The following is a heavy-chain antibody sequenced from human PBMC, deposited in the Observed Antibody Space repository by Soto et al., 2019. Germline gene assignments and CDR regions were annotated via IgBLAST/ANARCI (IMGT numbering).Heavy chain of an antibody. V-gene: IGHV1-2*04. D-gene: IGHD2-2*01. CDR1: GYTFTGYH. Sequence: GASVKVSCKASGYTFTGYHMHWVRQAPGQGLEWMGWINPNSGGTNYAQKFQGWVTMTRDTSISTAYMELSRLRSDDTAVYYCARDHRDFYCSSTSCSRWFDPWGQGTLVTVSS. CDR2: INPNSGGT. J-gene: IGHJ5*02. CDR3: ARDHRDFYCSSTSCSRWFDP.